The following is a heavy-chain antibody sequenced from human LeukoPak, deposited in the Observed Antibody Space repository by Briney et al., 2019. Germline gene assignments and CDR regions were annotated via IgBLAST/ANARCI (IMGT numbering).Heavy chain of an antibody. D-gene: IGHD3-22*01. J-gene: IGHJ4*02. V-gene: IGHV3-23*01. CDR1: GFTFSSYA. CDR3: ANSAAYYDFTGFDY. CDR2: ISGSGSST. Sequence: GGSLRLSCAASGFTFSSYAMSWVRQAPGKGLEWVSAISGSGSSTYYADSVKGRVTISRDNSKNSLYLQMNSLRAEDTAVSYCANSAAYYDFTGFDYWGQGTLVTVSS.